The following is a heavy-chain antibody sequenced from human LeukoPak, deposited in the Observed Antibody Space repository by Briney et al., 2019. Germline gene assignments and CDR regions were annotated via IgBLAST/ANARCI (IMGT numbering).Heavy chain of an antibody. CDR1: GFSFSTYS. D-gene: IGHD2-21*02. CDR3: ARDSGLVVVTAILDY. CDR2: ISSTSTYI. Sequence: GGSLRLSCAASGFSFSTYSMNWVRQAPGKGLEWVSSISSTSTYIYYADSVKGRFTISRDNAKNSLFLQMNSLRAEDTAVYYCARDSGLVVVTAILDYWGQGTLVTVSS. J-gene: IGHJ4*02. V-gene: IGHV3-21*01.